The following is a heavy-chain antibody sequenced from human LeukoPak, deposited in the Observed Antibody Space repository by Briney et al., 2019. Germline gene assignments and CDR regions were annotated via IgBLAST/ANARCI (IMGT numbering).Heavy chain of an antibody. Sequence: GGSLRLSCAASGFTFSSYAMSWVRQAPGKGLEWVSGISGSGDNTYYADSVKGRFTISRDNSKNTLYVQVNSLGTEDTAAYYCAKGSYYDSSGSLYFDYWGQGTLVTVSS. CDR3: AKGSYYDSSGSLYFDY. J-gene: IGHJ4*02. CDR1: GFTFSSYA. CDR2: ISGSGDNT. V-gene: IGHV3-23*01. D-gene: IGHD3-22*01.